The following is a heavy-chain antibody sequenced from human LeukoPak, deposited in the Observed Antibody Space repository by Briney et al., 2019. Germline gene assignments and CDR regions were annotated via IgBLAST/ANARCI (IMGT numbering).Heavy chain of an antibody. CDR1: GGSISSNSYY. V-gene: IGHV4-39*01. J-gene: IGHJ4*02. CDR3: ARLPITFGGVIGPTYFDY. Sequence: SETLTLTCTVSGGSISSNSYYWGCIRQPPGKGLEWIGSIYYSGSTYYNPSLKSRVTISVDTSKNQFSLKLSSVTAADTAVYYCARLPITFGGVIGPTYFDYWGQGTLVTVSS. D-gene: IGHD3-16*02. CDR2: IYYSGST.